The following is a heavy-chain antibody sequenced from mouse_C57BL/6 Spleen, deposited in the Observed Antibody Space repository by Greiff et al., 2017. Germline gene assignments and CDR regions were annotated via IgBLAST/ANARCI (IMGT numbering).Heavy chain of an antibody. CDR2: IWSGGST. CDR3: ARNGDYDGGYFDY. D-gene: IGHD2-4*01. CDR1: GFSLTSYG. J-gene: IGHJ2*01. V-gene: IGHV2-2*01. Sequence: VQGVESGPGLVQPSQSLSITCTVSGFSLTSYGVHWVRQSPGKGLEWLGVIWSGGSTDYNAAFISRLSISKDNSKSQVFFKMNSLQADDTAIYYCARNGDYDGGYFDYWGQGTTLTVSS.